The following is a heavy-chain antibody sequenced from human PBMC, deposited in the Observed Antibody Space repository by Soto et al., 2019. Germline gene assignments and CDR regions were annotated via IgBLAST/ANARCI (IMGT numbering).Heavy chain of an antibody. Sequence: VGSLRLSCAASGFNFNSYTINWVRQAPGNRLEWLSSISSSGYIFSTDSVRGRFTISRDNAKNSVYLQINSLRAEDTAVYFCARDCSGGSCYPGMDVWGQGTTVTVSS. J-gene: IGHJ6*02. CDR3: ARDCSGGSCYPGMDV. CDR1: GFNFNSYT. CDR2: ISSSGYI. D-gene: IGHD2-15*01. V-gene: IGHV3-21*01.